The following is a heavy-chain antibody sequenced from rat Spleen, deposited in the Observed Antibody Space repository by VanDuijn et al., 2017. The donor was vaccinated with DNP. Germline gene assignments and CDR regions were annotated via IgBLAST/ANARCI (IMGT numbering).Heavy chain of an antibody. V-gene: IGHV3-1*01. Sequence: EVQLQESGPGLVKPSQSLSLTCSVTGYSITSDYWGWIRKFPGNKMAWIGHISYSGRTTYNPSLKSRISISRDTSKNQFFLQLNSVSTHDTATYYCARWRIGPHYFDYWGQGVMVTVSS. D-gene: IGHD1-11*01. CDR2: ISYSGRT. J-gene: IGHJ2*01. CDR3: ARWRIGPHYFDY. CDR1: GYSITSDY.